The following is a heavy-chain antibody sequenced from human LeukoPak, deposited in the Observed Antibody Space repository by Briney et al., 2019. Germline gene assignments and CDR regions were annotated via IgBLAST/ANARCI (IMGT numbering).Heavy chain of an antibody. Sequence: SETLSLTCTVSGGSISSSSYYWGWIRQPPGKGLEWIGYIYYSGSTNYNPSLKSRVTISVDTSKNQFSLKLSSVTAADTAVYYCARGVVDGSGSFRKADWGQGTLVTVSS. D-gene: IGHD3-10*01. CDR2: IYYSGST. CDR1: GGSISSSSYY. CDR3: ARGVVDGSGSFRKAD. J-gene: IGHJ4*02. V-gene: IGHV4-61*05.